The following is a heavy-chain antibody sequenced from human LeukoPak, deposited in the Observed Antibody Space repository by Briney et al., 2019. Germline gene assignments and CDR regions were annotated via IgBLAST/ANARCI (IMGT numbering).Heavy chain of an antibody. CDR3: ARGSDFDY. Sequence: GRSLRLSCAASGFTFSSYAMHWVRQAPGKGLEWVAVISYDGSNKYYADFVKGRFTISRDNSKNTLYLQMNSLRAEDTAVYYCARGSDFDYWGQGTLVTVSS. CDR1: GFTFSSYA. J-gene: IGHJ4*02. CDR2: ISYDGSNK. V-gene: IGHV3-30*04.